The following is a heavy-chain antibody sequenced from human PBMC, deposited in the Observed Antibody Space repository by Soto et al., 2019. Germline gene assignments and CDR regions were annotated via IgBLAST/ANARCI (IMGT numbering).Heavy chain of an antibody. V-gene: IGHV2-5*02. CDR1: GFSLSTSGVG. D-gene: IGHD3-3*01. CDR3: AHSTYLFGVVIGTHHFDY. Sequence: SGPTLVNPTQTLTLTCTFSGFSLSTSGVGVGWIRQPPGKALEWLALIYWDDDKRYSPSLKSRLTITKDTSKNQVVLTMTNMDPVDTATYYCAHSTYLFGVVIGTHHFDYWGQGTLVTVSS. J-gene: IGHJ4*02. CDR2: IYWDDDK.